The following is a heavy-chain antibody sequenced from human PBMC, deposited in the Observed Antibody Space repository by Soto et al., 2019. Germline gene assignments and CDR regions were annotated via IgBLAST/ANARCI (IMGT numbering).Heavy chain of an antibody. Sequence: GASVKVSCKASGCTFSSYAISWVRQAPGQGLEWMGGIIPIFGTANYAQKFQGRVTITADKSTSTAYMELSSLRSEDTAVYYCARVNPDFSGGSCYHPPIASPYAFDLWGQGTMVTVSS. CDR1: GCTFSSYA. CDR2: IIPIFGTA. V-gene: IGHV1-69*06. D-gene: IGHD2-15*01. J-gene: IGHJ3*01. CDR3: ARVNPDFSGGSCYHPPIASPYAFDL.